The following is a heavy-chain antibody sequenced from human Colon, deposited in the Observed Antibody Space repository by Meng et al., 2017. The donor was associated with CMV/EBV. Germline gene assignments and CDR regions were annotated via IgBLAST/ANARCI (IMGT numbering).Heavy chain of an antibody. CDR1: GFNVSSYT. J-gene: IGHJ4*02. Sequence: SGFNVSSYTSGWVRQAPGKGLEWVSLIYSGGTNTYYADSVKGRFTISRDNSKNTLYLQMNSLRAEDTAVYYCAKAAEPYNWKVNFDYWGQGTLVTVSS. D-gene: IGHD1-20*01. CDR2: IYSGGTNT. V-gene: IGHV3-23*03. CDR3: AKAAEPYNWKVNFDY.